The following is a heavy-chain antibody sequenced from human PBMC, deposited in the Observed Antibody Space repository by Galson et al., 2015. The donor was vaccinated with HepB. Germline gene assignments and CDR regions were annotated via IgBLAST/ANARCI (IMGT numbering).Heavy chain of an antibody. V-gene: IGHV3-43*01. CDR3: AKDRPYYYYMDV. Sequence: SLRLSCAASGFTFDDYTMHWVRQAPGKGLEWVSLISWDGGGTYYADSVKGRFTISRDNSKNSLYLQMNSLRSEDSALYYCAKDRPYYYYMDVWGKGTTVTVSS. CDR2: ISWDGGGT. CDR1: GFTFDDYT. J-gene: IGHJ6*03.